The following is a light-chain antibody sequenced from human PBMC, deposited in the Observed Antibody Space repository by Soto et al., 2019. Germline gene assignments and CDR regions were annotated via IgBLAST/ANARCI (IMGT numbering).Light chain of an antibody. V-gene: IGLV2-14*01. CDR3: TSYTSINTYV. J-gene: IGLJ1*01. Sequence: QSVLTQPASVSGSPGQSIAISCTGTSSDVGGYNHVSWYQQHPGKAPKLMIYDVGNRPSGVSNRFSGSKSGNTASLTISGLQAEDEADYYCTSYTSINTYVFGTGTKDTDL. CDR2: DVG. CDR1: SSDVGGYNH.